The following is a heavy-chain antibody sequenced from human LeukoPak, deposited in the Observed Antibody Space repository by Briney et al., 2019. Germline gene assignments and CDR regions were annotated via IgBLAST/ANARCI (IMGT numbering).Heavy chain of an antibody. D-gene: IGHD2-15*01. CDR3: ARDSEDIVVVVAAKNYYYGMDV. CDR1: GGTFSSYA. J-gene: IGHJ6*02. V-gene: IGHV1-69*13. CDR2: IIPISGTA. Sequence: ASVKVSCKASGGTFSSYAISWVRQAPGQGLEWMGGIIPISGTANYAQKFQGRVTITADESTSTAYMELSSLRSEDTAVYYCARDSEDIVVVVAAKNYYYGMDVWGQGTTVTVSS.